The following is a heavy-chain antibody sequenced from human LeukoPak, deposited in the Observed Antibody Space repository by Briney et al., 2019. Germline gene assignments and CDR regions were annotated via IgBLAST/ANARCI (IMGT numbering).Heavy chain of an antibody. Sequence: GRSLRLSCVASGFTFDDYAMHWVRQAPGKGLEWVSGVSWNGGGIGYSDSVKGRFTISRDNAKNSLYLQMDSLRTEDMALYYCAKGNDYDFWSGYDYWGQGTLVTVSS. CDR2: VSWNGGGI. CDR3: AKGNDYDFWSGYDY. J-gene: IGHJ4*02. CDR1: GFTFDDYA. D-gene: IGHD3-3*01. V-gene: IGHV3-9*03.